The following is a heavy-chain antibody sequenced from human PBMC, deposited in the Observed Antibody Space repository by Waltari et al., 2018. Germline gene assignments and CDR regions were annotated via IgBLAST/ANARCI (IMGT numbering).Heavy chain of an antibody. CDR3: ARDQLNGVSLPC. CDR2: ISPILGIA. CDR1: GGTFSSYT. D-gene: IGHD2-8*01. Sequence: QVQLVQSGAEVKKPGSSVKVSCKASGGTFSSYTISWVRQAPGQGLEWMGRISPILGIANYAQKFQGRVTITADKSTSTAYMELSSLRSEDTAVYYCARDQLNGVSLPCWGQGTLVTVSS. V-gene: IGHV1-69*08. J-gene: IGHJ4*02.